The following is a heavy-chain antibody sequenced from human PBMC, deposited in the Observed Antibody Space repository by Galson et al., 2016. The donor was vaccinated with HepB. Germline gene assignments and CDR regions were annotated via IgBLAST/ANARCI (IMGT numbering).Heavy chain of an antibody. CDR1: GGSFSTYA. J-gene: IGHJ6*02. Sequence: SVKVSCKASGGSFSTYAINWVRQAPGQGLEWMGWIIPIFEKPKYAQNFQDRVTITADASTSTVYMELNSLRPGDTAVYYCARPFRGARGVINNYYYGMDVWGQGTSVTVFS. D-gene: IGHD3-10*01. CDR3: ARPFRGARGVINNYYYGMDV. V-gene: IGHV1-69*13. CDR2: IIPIFEKP.